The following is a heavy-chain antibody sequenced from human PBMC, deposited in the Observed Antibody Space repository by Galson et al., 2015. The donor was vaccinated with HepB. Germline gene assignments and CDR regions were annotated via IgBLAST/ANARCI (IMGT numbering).Heavy chain of an antibody. Sequence: SLRLSCAASGFTFSSYSMDWVRQAPGKGLEWVSSISSSSSYIYYADSVKGRFTISRDNAKNSLYLQMNSLRAEDTAVYYCASGKWLGPQIYYYYGMDVWGQGTTVTVSS. CDR2: ISSSSSYI. V-gene: IGHV3-21*01. D-gene: IGHD6-19*01. J-gene: IGHJ6*02. CDR3: ASGKWLGPQIYYYYGMDV. CDR1: GFTFSSYS.